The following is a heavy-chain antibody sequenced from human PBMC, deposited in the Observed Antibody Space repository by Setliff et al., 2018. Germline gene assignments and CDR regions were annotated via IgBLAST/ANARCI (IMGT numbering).Heavy chain of an antibody. CDR3: ASHPRVTIFGVVTPDSYYYMDV. J-gene: IGHJ6*03. D-gene: IGHD3-3*01. V-gene: IGHV4-59*08. CDR1: GDSIFDNY. CDR2: ISYTGST. Sequence: PSETLSLTCSVSGDSIFDNYWSWIRQSPGRGLEWIAYISYTGSTNYNPSLKSRVTISLDTSKNHFSLNLRSVTAADTAVYYCASHPRVTIFGVVTPDSYYYMDVWGTGTTVTVSS.